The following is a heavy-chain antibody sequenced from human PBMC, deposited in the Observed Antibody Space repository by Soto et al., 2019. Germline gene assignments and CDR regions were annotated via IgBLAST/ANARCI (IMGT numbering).Heavy chain of an antibody. Sequence: QLQLQESGPGLVKPSETLSLTCTVSGGSISSSSYYWGWIRQPPGKGLEWIGSIYYSGSTYYNPPLKSRVTISVDTSKNQFALKLSSVTAADTAVYYCARRIAAADPHSNWFDPWGQGTLVTVSS. CDR1: GGSISSSSYY. CDR2: IYYSGST. V-gene: IGHV4-39*01. CDR3: ARRIAAADPHSNWFDP. J-gene: IGHJ5*02. D-gene: IGHD6-13*01.